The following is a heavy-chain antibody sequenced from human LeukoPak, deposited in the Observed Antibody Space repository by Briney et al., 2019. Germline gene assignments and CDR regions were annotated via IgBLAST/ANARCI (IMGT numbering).Heavy chain of an antibody. V-gene: IGHV1-18*01. D-gene: IGHD2-2*01. CDR1: GGTFSSYA. CDR2: ISAYNGNT. Sequence: ASVKVSCKASGGTFSSYAISWVRQAPGQGLEWMGWISAYNGNTNYAQKLHGRVTMTTDTSTITAYMELRSLRSDDTAVYYCARGGLIVVVPAARNTYDYWGQGTLVTVSS. CDR3: ARGGLIVVVPAARNTYDY. J-gene: IGHJ4*02.